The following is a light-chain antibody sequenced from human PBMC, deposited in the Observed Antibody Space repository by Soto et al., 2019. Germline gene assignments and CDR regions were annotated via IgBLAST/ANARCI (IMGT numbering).Light chain of an antibody. CDR2: GAS. CDR1: QSVSSN. CDR3: QQYNNWTLT. Sequence: EIVMTHSPSTLSVSPGSRSTLSCRASQSVSSNLAWYQKKPGQAPRPLIYGASTRATGIPARLSGSGYGTELTLTISSMKYEDFAVYYCQQYNNWTLTFGGGTKVDIK. V-gene: IGKV3-15*01. J-gene: IGKJ4*01.